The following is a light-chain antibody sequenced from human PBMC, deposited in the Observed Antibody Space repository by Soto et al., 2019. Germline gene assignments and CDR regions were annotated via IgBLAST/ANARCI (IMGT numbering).Light chain of an antibody. J-gene: IGLJ2*01. CDR1: SSDVGGYNS. V-gene: IGLV2-8*01. CDR3: SSYADSNNLV. CDR2: DVS. Sequence: QSVLTQPPSASGSPGQSVTISCTGTSSDVGGYNSVSWYQQHPGKAPKLMIYDVSKRPSGVPDRFSDSKSGNTASLTVSGLQAEDEADYFCSSYADSNNLVFGGGTKLTVL.